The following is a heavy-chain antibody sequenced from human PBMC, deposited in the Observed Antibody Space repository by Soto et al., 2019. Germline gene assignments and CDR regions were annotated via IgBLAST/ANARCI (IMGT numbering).Heavy chain of an antibody. D-gene: IGHD5-12*01. Sequence: QVQLVQSGDEVRKPGSSVKVSCKASGYIFVNYGSAWGRQAPGQGREWMGWISPYSGNTRYASKVEGRLTMTTYTSTRKASMDPVSLTSGDTAVYYCAMVDNDVTPTPHDVWGQGTPVTVSS. CDR1: GYIFVNYG. V-gene: IGHV1-18*01. CDR2: ISPYSGNT. J-gene: IGHJ6*02. CDR3: AMVDNDVTPTPHDV.